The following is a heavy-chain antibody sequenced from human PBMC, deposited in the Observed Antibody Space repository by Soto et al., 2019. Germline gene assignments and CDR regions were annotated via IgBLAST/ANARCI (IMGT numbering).Heavy chain of an antibody. J-gene: IGHJ4*02. V-gene: IGHV3-74*01. CDR2: VNGDGSST. CDR1: GFTFTHYR. CDR3: ARAGDWNYVYDF. D-gene: IGHD1-7*01. Sequence: EVQLVESGGGLVQPGGSLRLSCEASGFTFTHYRIHWVRQAPGKGLVWVSRVNGDGSSTNYADSVKGRFTISRDNARNTVYLQMNSLRAEDTAVYYCARAGDWNYVYDFWGQGTLVTVSS.